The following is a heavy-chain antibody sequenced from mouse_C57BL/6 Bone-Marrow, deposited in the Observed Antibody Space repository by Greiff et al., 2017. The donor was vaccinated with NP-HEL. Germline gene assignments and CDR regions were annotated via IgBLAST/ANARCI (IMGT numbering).Heavy chain of an antibody. D-gene: IGHD2-4*01. V-gene: IGHV1-18*01. Sequence: VQLKESGPELVKPGASVKIPCKASGYTFTDYNMDWVKQSHGKSLEWIGDINPNNGGTIYNQKFKGKATLTVDKSSSTAYMELRSLTSEDTAVYYCAREDDYGGYFDVWGTGTTVTVSS. CDR3: AREDDYGGYFDV. CDR2: INPNNGGT. J-gene: IGHJ1*03. CDR1: GYTFTDYN.